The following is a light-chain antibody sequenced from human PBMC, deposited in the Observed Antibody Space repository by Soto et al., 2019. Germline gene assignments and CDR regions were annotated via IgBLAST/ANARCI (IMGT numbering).Light chain of an antibody. J-gene: IGLJ2*01. CDR1: SSDVGGYNF. V-gene: IGLV2-8*01. Sequence: QSVLTQPPSASGSPGQSVAISCTGTSSDVGGYNFVSWYQQHPGKAPKVLIYEGSKRASGVPDRFSGSKSGNTASLTVSGLQAEDEADYYCSSYGGSNNVLFGGGTKLTVL. CDR3: SSYGGSNNVL. CDR2: EGS.